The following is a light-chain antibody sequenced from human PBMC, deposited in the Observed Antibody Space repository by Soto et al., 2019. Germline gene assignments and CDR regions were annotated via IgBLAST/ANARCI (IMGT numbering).Light chain of an antibody. CDR1: QSVSSY. J-gene: IGKJ2*01. V-gene: IGKV3-11*01. CDR2: DAS. Sequence: IVLTQSPAPLSLSPGERATLSCRARQSVSSYLAWYQQKPGQAPGLLIYDASNRATGIPARFSGSGSGTDFTLTISSLEPEDFAVYYCQQRGNWPYTFGQGTKLEIK. CDR3: QQRGNWPYT.